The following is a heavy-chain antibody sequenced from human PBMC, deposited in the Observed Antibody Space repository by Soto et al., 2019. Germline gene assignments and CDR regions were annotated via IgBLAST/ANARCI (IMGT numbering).Heavy chain of an antibody. D-gene: IGHD6-6*01. V-gene: IGHV1-18*01. Sequence: QVKLVQSGAEVKKPGASVKVSCKASGYTFTSYGISWVRQAPGQGLEWMGWISAYNGNTNYAQKLQGRVTMTTDTSTSTAYMELRSLRSDDTAVYYCAREGIAARQYYYYYMDVWGKGTTVTVSS. CDR1: GYTFTSYG. CDR2: ISAYNGNT. J-gene: IGHJ6*03. CDR3: AREGIAARQYYYYYMDV.